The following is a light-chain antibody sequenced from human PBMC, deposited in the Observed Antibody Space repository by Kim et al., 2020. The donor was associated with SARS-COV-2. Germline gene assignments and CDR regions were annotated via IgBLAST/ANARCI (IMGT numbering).Light chain of an antibody. CDR3: QQYDNIPPLT. Sequence: SVGDRVTITCQASQDISNFLKWYQQKPGKAPKLLIYDASNLETGVPSRFSGSGFGTDFTFTISSLQPEDIATYYCQQYDNIPPLTFGGGTKVDIK. V-gene: IGKV1-33*01. CDR1: QDISNF. CDR2: DAS. J-gene: IGKJ4*01.